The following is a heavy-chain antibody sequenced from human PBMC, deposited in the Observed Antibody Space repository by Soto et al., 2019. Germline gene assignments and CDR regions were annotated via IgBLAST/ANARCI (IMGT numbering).Heavy chain of an antibody. D-gene: IGHD3-3*01. CDR1: GYTLTELS. CDR2: FDPEDGET. V-gene: IGHV1-24*01. Sequence: ASVKVSCKVSGYTLTELSMHWVRQAPGKGLEWMGGFDPEDGETIYAQKFQGRVTMTEDTSTDTAYMELSSLRSEDTAVYYCATDFPSWRDFWRGYYQNWGQGTTVTVSS. J-gene: IGHJ6*02. CDR3: ATDFPSWRDFWRGYYQN.